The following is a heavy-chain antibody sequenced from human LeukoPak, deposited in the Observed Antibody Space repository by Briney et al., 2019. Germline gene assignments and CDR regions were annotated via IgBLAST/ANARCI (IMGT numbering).Heavy chain of an antibody. J-gene: IGHJ5*02. CDR3: ARAYGDGYNSDGHWFDP. CDR1: GGSISSYY. Sequence: SETLSLTCTVSGGSISSYYWSWIRQPPGKGLEWIGYIYYSGSTNYNPPLKSRVTISVDTSKNQFSLKLSSVTAADTAVYYCARAYGDGYNSDGHWFDPWGQGTLVTVSS. CDR2: IYYSGST. V-gene: IGHV4-59*01. D-gene: IGHD5-24*01.